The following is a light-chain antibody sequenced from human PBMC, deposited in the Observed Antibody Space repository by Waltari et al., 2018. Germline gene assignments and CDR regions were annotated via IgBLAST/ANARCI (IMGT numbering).Light chain of an antibody. CDR3: SSYAGNNNCV. Sequence: QSALTQPPSASGSPGQSVTISCTGTSSDVGAYNYVSWYQQYPGKAPKLMIYEVTKRPSGVPDRFSASKSGNTASRTVSGLQAEDEADYYCSSYAGNNNCVFGTGTKVTVL. V-gene: IGLV2-8*01. J-gene: IGLJ1*01. CDR1: SSDVGAYNY. CDR2: EVT.